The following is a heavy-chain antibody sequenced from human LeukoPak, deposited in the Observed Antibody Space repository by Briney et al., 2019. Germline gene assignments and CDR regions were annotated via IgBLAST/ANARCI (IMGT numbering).Heavy chain of an antibody. V-gene: IGHV3-23*01. Sequence: PGGSLRLSCAASGFTFSSYAMSWVRQAPGKGLEWVSAINGSGGSTYYADSVKGRFTISRANSKNTLYLQMNSLRAEDTAVYYCAKVKTYYDFWSGYLDWGQGTLVTVSS. J-gene: IGHJ4*02. CDR1: GFTFSSYA. CDR3: AKVKTYYDFWSGYLD. CDR2: INGSGGST. D-gene: IGHD3-3*01.